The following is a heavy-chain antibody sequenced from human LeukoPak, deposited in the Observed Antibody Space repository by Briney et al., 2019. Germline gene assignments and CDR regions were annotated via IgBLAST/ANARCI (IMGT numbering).Heavy chain of an antibody. V-gene: IGHV3-30-3*01. Sequence: GRSLRLSCAASGFTFSSYAMHWVRQAPGKGLEWVAVISYDGSNKYYADSVKGRFTISRDNSKNTLYLQMNSLRAEDTAVYYCARDEPMDMFDYWGQGTLVTVSS. D-gene: IGHD3-10*01. CDR2: ISYDGSNK. J-gene: IGHJ4*02. CDR3: ARDEPMDMFDY. CDR1: GFTFSSYA.